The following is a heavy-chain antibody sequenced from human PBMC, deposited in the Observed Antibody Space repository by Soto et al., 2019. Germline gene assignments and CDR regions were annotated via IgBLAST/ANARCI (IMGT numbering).Heavy chain of an antibody. CDR3: ARQQAHGGHGDAFDI. CDR1: GFNVSDDF. Sequence: EVQLVESGGDLIQPGGYLRLSCAVSGFNVSDDFMNWVRQAPGKGLEWGSIIYSGGLTYYAVSVKGRFSISRDNSKNTLYLQMDSLRAAETAMYYCARQQAHGGHGDAFDIWGQGTMVTVSS. CDR2: IYSGGLT. D-gene: IGHD2-15*01. J-gene: IGHJ3*02. V-gene: IGHV3-53*01.